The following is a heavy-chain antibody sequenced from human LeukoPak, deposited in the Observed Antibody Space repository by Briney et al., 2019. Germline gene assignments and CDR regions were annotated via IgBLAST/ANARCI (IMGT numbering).Heavy chain of an antibody. Sequence: PSETLSLTCTVSGGSISSYYWSWIRQPPGKGLEWIGYIYYSGSTNYNPSLKSRVTISVDTSKNQFSLKLSSVTAADTAVYYCARTPVVRLWFGEEGNWFDPWGQGTLVTVPS. D-gene: IGHD3-10*01. V-gene: IGHV4-59*01. CDR2: IYYSGST. J-gene: IGHJ5*02. CDR1: GGSISSYY. CDR3: ARTPVVRLWFGEEGNWFDP.